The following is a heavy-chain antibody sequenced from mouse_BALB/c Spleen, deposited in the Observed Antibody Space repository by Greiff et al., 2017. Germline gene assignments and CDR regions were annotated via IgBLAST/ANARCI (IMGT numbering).Heavy chain of an antibody. V-gene: IGHV14-3*02. CDR3: ARWDGYYGFDY. D-gene: IGHD2-3*01. CDR1: GFNIKDTY. Sequence: EVKLMESGAELVKPGASVKLSCTASGFNIKDTYMHWVKQRPEQGLEWIGRIDPANGNTKYDPKFQGKATITADTSSNTAYLQLSSLTSEDTAVYYCARWDGYYGFDYWGQGTTLTVSS. J-gene: IGHJ2*01. CDR2: IDPANGNT.